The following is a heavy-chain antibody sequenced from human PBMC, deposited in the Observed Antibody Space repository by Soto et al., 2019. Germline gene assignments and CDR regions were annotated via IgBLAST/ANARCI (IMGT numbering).Heavy chain of an antibody. CDR3: ARSQGSSTSLEIYYYYCYGMDV. V-gene: IGHV1-69*01. Sequence: QVKLVQSGAEVKKPGSSVKVSCKASGGTFSSYAISWVRQAPGQGLEWMGGIIPSSDTTNYAQKFQGRVTIPADESTSTAYMELSSLRSEDTAVYYCARSQGSSTSLEIYYYYCYGMDVWGQWTTVTVSS. CDR1: GGTFSSYA. CDR2: IIPSSDTT. D-gene: IGHD2-2*01. J-gene: IGHJ6*02.